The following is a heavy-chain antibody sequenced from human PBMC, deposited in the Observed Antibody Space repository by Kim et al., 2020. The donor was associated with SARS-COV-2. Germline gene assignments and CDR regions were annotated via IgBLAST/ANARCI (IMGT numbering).Heavy chain of an antibody. D-gene: IGHD2-2*01. J-gene: IGHJ3*02. CDR3: ARWGLYCSSTSCGAFDI. Sequence: RQGRVTMSVDTSKNQFSLKLSSVTAADTAVYYCARWGLYCSSTSCGAFDIWGQGTMVTVSS. V-gene: IGHV4-4*06.